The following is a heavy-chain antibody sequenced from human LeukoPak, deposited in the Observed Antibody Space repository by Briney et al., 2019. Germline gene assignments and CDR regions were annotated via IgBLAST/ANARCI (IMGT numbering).Heavy chain of an antibody. CDR2: IYHSGST. Sequence: PSETLSLTCAVSGGSISSGGYSWSWIRQPPGKGLEWIGYIYHSGSTYYNPSLKSRVTISVDRSKNQLSLKLSSVTAADTAVYYCARVATVDIVATYFDYWGQGTLVTVSS. D-gene: IGHD5-12*01. J-gene: IGHJ4*02. V-gene: IGHV4-30-2*01. CDR3: ARVATVDIVATYFDY. CDR1: GGSISSGGYS.